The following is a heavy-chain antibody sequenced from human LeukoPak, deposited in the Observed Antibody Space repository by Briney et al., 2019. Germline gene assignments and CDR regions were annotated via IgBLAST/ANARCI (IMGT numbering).Heavy chain of an antibody. CDR3: ARDVWYLAFDI. D-gene: IGHD3-16*01. CDR1: GFTFSSYS. J-gene: IGHJ3*02. Sequence: GGSLRLXCAASGFTFSSYSMNWVRQAPGKGLEWVSSISSSSSYIYYADSVKGRFTISRDNAKNSLYLQMNSLRAEDTAVYYCARDVWYLAFDIWGQGTMVTVSS. V-gene: IGHV3-21*01. CDR2: ISSSSSYI.